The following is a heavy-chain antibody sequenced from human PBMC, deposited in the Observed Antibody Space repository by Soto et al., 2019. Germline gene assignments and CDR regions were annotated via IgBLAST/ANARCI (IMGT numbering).Heavy chain of an antibody. J-gene: IGHJ4*02. CDR1: GYTFTSYA. Sequence: GASVKVSCKASGYTFTSYAMQWVRQAPGQRLEWMGWINAGNGNTKYSQKFQGRVTITRDTSASTAYMELSSLRSEDTAVYYCARDRTNWNYYFDYWGQGTLVTVSS. D-gene: IGHD1-7*01. CDR2: INAGNGNT. V-gene: IGHV1-3*01. CDR3: ARDRTNWNYYFDY.